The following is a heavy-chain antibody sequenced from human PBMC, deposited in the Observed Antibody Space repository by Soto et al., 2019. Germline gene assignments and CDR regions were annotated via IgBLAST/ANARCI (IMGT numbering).Heavy chain of an antibody. CDR3: ARVKVPAAILVAVDL. D-gene: IGHD2-2*02. V-gene: IGHV1-18*01. J-gene: IGHJ3*01. CDR2: INPFKGDT. Sequence: QVQLVQSGAEMKKPGASVKVSCKASGYTFSTYGITWVRQAPGQGLDWMGWINPFKGDTNSAARFQDRVTMTTDTATRTSYMELRSLRSDEPAVYYCARVKVPAAILVAVDLWGQGTLVTFSS. CDR1: GYTFSTYG.